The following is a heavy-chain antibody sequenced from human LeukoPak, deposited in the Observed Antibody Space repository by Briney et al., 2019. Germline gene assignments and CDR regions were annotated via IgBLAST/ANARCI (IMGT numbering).Heavy chain of an antibody. CDR2: INHVGST. J-gene: IGHJ4*02. CDR1: GGSFSGYY. CDR3: ARARITMVRGVIIIRGGHFDS. Sequence: TSETLSLTCAVYGGSFSGYYWSWIRQPPGKGLERIGEINHVGSTNYNPSLKSRVTLSVDTSKNQFSLRLSSVTAADTAVYSCARARITMVRGVIIIRGGHFDSWGQGTLVTVSS. D-gene: IGHD3-10*01. V-gene: IGHV4-34*01.